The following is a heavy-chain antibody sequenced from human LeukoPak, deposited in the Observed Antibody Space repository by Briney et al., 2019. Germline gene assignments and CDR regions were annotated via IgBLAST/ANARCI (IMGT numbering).Heavy chain of an antibody. CDR1: GFRFTNFG. J-gene: IGHJ5*02. CDR3: ARDSDYSGNGNGDWFDP. V-gene: IGHV1-18*04. D-gene: IGHD4-11*01. Sequence: ASVNVSCKTSGFRFTNFGVSWVRQAPGQGLEWMGWISTYIGVTHYAEKFEDRVTMTIDTSTTTAYMELRSLRYDDTAVYYCARDSDYSGNGNGDWFDPWGQGTVVTVSS. CDR2: ISTYIGVT.